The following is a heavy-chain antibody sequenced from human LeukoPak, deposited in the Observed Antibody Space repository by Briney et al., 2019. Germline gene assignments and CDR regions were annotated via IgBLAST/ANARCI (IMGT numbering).Heavy chain of an antibody. CDR3: ARLGLGYCSSTSCYGEITYTESAFDI. D-gene: IGHD2-2*01. CDR1: GGSISSGSYY. J-gene: IGHJ3*02. V-gene: IGHV4-61*02. Sequence: PSETLSLTCTVSGGSISSGSYYWSWIRQPAGKGLEWIGRIYTSGSTNYNPSLKSRVTLSVDTSKNQFSLKLSSVTAADTAVYYCARLGLGYCSSTSCYGEITYTESAFDIWGQGTMVTVSS. CDR2: IYTSGST.